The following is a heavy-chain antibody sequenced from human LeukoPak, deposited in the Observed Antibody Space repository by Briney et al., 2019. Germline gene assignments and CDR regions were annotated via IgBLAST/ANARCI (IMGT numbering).Heavy chain of an antibody. CDR1: AFTFSSYW. CDR2: ISSRSSTI. J-gene: IGHJ4*02. Sequence: GGSLTLSCAASAFTFSSYWMTWVRQAQGKGLEWVSYISSRSSTIYYTDSVKGRFTVSRDNAKNSLNLQMNSLRDEDTAVYYCARGEDYWGQGTLVTVSS. V-gene: IGHV3-48*02. CDR3: ARGEDY.